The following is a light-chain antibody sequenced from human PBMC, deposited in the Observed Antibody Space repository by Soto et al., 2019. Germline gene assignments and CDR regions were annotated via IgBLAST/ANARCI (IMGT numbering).Light chain of an antibody. CDR1: QSVSSSY. J-gene: IGKJ5*01. CDR2: GAS. V-gene: IGKV3-15*01. Sequence: EIVLTQSSGTLSLSPGERATLSCRASQSVSSSYLAWYQQKPGQAPRLLIYGASSRATGIAARFSGSGSGREFTLTISSLQSEDSALYYCQQYSNWPTFGQGTRLEIK. CDR3: QQYSNWPT.